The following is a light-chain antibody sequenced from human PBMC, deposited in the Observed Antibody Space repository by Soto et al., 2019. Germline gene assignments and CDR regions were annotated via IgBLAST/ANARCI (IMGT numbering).Light chain of an antibody. CDR3: QQYGSSLLFT. J-gene: IGKJ3*01. Sequence: EIVLTQSPGTLSLSPGERATLSCRASQSVSSSYLAWYQQKPGQAPRLLIYGASSRATGIPDRFSGSGSGTGFHLTISRLEPEDFAVYYCQQYGSSLLFTFGPGTKVDIK. V-gene: IGKV3-20*01. CDR1: QSVSSSY. CDR2: GAS.